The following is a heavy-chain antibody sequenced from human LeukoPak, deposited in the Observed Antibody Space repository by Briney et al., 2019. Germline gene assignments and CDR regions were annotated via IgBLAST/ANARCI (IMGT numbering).Heavy chain of an antibody. CDR1: GGTFSSYT. Sequence: SVKVSCKASGGTFSSYTISCVRQAPGQGLEWMGRIIPILGIANYAQKFQGRVTITADKSTSTAYMELSSLRSEDTAVYYCARAPPDTAMVAWFDPWGQGTLVTVSS. CDR2: IIPILGIA. D-gene: IGHD5-18*01. J-gene: IGHJ5*02. V-gene: IGHV1-69*02. CDR3: ARAPPDTAMVAWFDP.